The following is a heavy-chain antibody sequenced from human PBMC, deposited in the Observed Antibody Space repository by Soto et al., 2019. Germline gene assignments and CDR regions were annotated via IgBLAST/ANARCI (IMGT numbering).Heavy chain of an antibody. D-gene: IGHD3-22*01. CDR1: GSSITSSNW. CDR2: SYHSGSS. Sequence: QVQLRESGPQLVKPSGTLSLTCAVSGSSITSSNWWTWVRQPPGKGLEWIGESYHSGSSNYNPSLKSRVTISVDKSKNQFFLKLTSVTAADTAVYYCARRYYYDSSGYYLGDWGQGTLVTVSS. J-gene: IGHJ4*02. CDR3: ARRYYYDSSGYYLGD. V-gene: IGHV4-4*02.